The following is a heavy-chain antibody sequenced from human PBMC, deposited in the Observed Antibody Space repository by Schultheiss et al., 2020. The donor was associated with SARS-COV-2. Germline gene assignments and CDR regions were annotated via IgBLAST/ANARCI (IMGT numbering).Heavy chain of an antibody. CDR3: AREGGSGDTEY. CDR1: GYTFTSYG. CDR2: ISAYNGNT. V-gene: IGHV1-18*01. D-gene: IGHD3-16*01. Sequence: ASVKVSCKASGYTFTSYGISWVRQAPGQGLEWMGWISAYNGNTNYAQKLQGRVTMTRDTSISTAYMELSRLRSDDTAVYYCAREGGSGDTEYWGQGTLVTVSS. J-gene: IGHJ4*02.